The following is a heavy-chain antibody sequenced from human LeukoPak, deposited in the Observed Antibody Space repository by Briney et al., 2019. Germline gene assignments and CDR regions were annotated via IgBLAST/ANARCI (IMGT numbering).Heavy chain of an antibody. J-gene: IGHJ4*02. D-gene: IGHD1-1*01. CDR3: ARVLEGFWDY. V-gene: IGHV4-30-4*01. CDR2: IYYSGST. CDR1: GGSISSGDYY. Sequence: SETLSLTCTVSGGSISSGDYYWSWIRQPPGKGLEWIGDIYYSGSTYYNPSLKSRVTISVDTSKNQFSLKLSSVTAAATAVYYCARVLEGFWDYWGQGTLVTVSS.